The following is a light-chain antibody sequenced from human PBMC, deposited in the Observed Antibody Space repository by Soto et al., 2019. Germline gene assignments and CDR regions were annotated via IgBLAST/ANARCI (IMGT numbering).Light chain of an antibody. Sequence: EIVMTQSPATLSVSPGERTTLSCRASQSVGANLAWYQQKPGQAPRLLIFGASTRPIGSPARFSGSGSGTEFTLTISSLQSEDFAIYYCQQYNNWPYTFGQGTKLEIK. CDR1: QSVGAN. V-gene: IGKV3-15*01. CDR3: QQYNNWPYT. CDR2: GAS. J-gene: IGKJ2*01.